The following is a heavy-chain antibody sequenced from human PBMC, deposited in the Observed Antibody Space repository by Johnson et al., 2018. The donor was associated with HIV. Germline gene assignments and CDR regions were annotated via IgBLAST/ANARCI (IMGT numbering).Heavy chain of an antibody. CDR3: ATSGDKDSRNWGDAFDI. Sequence: QVQLVESGGGVVQPGRYLRLSCAASGFTFRDYYMSWIRQAPGKGLEGVSYISTMGSTISYAASGRGQSPISRANAKNSLSLQLNSLRAEDTAVDYCATSGDKDSRNWGDAFDIWGQGTMVTVSS. J-gene: IGHJ3*02. V-gene: IGHV3-11*04. CDR1: GFTFRDYY. D-gene: IGHD6-13*01. CDR2: ISTMGSTI.